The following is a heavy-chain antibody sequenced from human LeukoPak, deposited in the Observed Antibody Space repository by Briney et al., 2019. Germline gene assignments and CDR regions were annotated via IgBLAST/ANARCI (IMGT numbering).Heavy chain of an antibody. CDR3: ARGDSSGSNWFDP. V-gene: IGHV1-69*05. CDR2: IIPIFGTA. CDR1: GGTFSSYA. D-gene: IGHD3-22*01. Sequence: SVKVSCKASGGTFSSYAISWVRQAPGQGLEWMGGIIPIFGTANYAQKFQGRVTITTDESTSTAYMELSSLRSEDTAVYYCARGDSSGSNWFDPWGQGTLVTVSS. J-gene: IGHJ5*01.